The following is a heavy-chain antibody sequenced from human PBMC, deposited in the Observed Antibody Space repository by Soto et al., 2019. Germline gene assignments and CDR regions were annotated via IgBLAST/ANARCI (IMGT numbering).Heavy chain of an antibody. CDR3: ARGGRTTTVTTWPFDY. J-gene: IGHJ4*02. V-gene: IGHV4-59*08. CDR1: GGSISSYY. D-gene: IGHD4-17*01. Sequence: SETLSLTCTVNGGSISSYYWSWIRQPPGKGLEWTGYIYYNVNTNYNPSLKSRVTISVDTSKNQFSLKLSSVTAADTAVYYCARGGRTTTVTTWPFDYWGQGTLVTVSS. CDR2: IYYNVNT.